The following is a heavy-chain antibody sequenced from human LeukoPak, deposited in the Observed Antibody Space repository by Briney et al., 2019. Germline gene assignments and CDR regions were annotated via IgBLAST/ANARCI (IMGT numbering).Heavy chain of an antibody. V-gene: IGHV3-66*01. Sequence: GGSLRLSCAASGFTVSSNYMSWVRQAAGKGLEWVSVIYSGGSTYYADSVKGRFTISRDNSKNTLYLQMNSLRAEDTAVYYCARDVSYYYGSGSPFYFDYWRQGTLVTVSS. CDR3: ARDVSYYYGSGSPFYFDY. D-gene: IGHD3-10*01. J-gene: IGHJ4*02. CDR2: IYSGGST. CDR1: GFTVSSNY.